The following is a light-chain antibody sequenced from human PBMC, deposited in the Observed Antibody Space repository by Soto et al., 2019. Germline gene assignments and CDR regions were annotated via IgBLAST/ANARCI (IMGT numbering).Light chain of an antibody. J-gene: IGKJ2*01. CDR3: QQYGSSPRRYT. CDR2: GAS. Sequence: EIVLTQSPGTLSLSPGERATLSCRASQSVSSSYLAWYQQKPGQAPRLLIYGASSRATGIPDRFSGSGSGTDFTLTISRLEPEDFAVYYYQQYGSSPRRYTFGQGTKLEIK. V-gene: IGKV3-20*01. CDR1: QSVSSSY.